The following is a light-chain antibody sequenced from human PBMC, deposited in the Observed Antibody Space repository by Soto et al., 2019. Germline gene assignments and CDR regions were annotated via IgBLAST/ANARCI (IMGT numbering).Light chain of an antibody. CDR3: CSYAGSYTLI. Sequence: QSALTQPRSVSGSPGQSVTISCTGTSSDVGGYNYVSWYQQDPGKAPKLMIYDVTKRPSGVPDRFSGSKSGNTASLTISGHQAEDEADYYCCSYAGSYTLIFGGGTKLTVL. J-gene: IGLJ2*01. V-gene: IGLV2-11*01. CDR1: SSDVGGYNY. CDR2: DVT.